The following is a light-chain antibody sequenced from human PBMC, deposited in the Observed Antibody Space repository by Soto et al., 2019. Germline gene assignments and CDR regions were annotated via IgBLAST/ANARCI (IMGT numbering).Light chain of an antibody. Sequence: QSALTQPASVSGSPGQSITIYCTGTSSDVVAYDYVSWYQQHPGKAPKLMIYEVTNRPSGVSDRFSGSKSGNTASLTISGLQAEDEADYYCGSYTSSSTRVFGGGTKLTVL. V-gene: IGLV2-14*01. CDR2: EVT. J-gene: IGLJ3*02. CDR1: SSDVVAYDY. CDR3: GSYTSSSTRV.